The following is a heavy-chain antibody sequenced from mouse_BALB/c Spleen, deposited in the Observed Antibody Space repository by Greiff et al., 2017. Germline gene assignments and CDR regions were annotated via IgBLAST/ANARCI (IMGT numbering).Heavy chain of an antibody. V-gene: IGHV1-67*01. CDR1: GYTFTDYA. CDR3: SRSYGSYFFFDY. Sequence: VQLQQSGPELVRPGVSVKISCKGSGYTFTDYAMHWVKQSHAKSLEWIGVISTYYGNTNYNQKFKGKATMTVDKSSSTAYMELARLTSEDSAIYYSSRSYGSYFFFDYWGQGTTLTVSS. J-gene: IGHJ2*01. CDR2: ISTYYGNT. D-gene: IGHD2-10*02.